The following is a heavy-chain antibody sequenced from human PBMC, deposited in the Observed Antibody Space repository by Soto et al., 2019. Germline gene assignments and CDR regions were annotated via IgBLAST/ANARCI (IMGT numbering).Heavy chain of an antibody. CDR2: ISYDGGNK. D-gene: IGHD2-15*01. J-gene: IGHJ4*02. Sequence: GGSLRLSCAASGFTFSNYGMHWVRQTPGKGLEWVAVISYDGGNKYYGDPVKGRFTISRDNSKNTLYLQMNSLRAEDTAVYYCAKDRGYCSGTSCYGIDYWGQGTLVTVSS. V-gene: IGHV3-30*18. CDR3: AKDRGYCSGTSCYGIDY. CDR1: GFTFSNYG.